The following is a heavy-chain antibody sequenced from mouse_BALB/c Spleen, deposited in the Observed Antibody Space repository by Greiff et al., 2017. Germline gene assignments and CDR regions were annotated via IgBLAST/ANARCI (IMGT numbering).Heavy chain of an antibody. CDR3: ARKTVGALSAMDY. D-gene: IGHD1-1*01. V-gene: IGHV2-9*02. CDR1: GFSLTSYG. J-gene: IGHJ4*01. Sequence: QVQLKESGPGLVAPSQSLSITCTVSGFSLTSYGVHWVRQPPGKGLEWLGVIWAGGSTNYNSALMSRLSISKDNSKSQVFLKMNSLQTDDTAMYYCARKTVGALSAMDYWGQGTSVTVSS. CDR2: IWAGGST.